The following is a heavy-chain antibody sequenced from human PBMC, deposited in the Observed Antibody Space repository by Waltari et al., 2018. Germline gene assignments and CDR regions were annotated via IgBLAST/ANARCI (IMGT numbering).Heavy chain of an antibody. CDR1: GGTFSSYA. Sequence: QVQLVQSGAEVKKPGSSVKVSCKASGGTFSSYAISWVRQAPGQGLEWMGGIIPIFGTANYAQKFQGRVTITADESTSTAYMELSSLRSEDTAVYYCAKTLWGDSYYYYYYMDVWGKGTTVTVSS. J-gene: IGHJ6*03. V-gene: IGHV1-69*13. CDR2: IIPIFGTA. D-gene: IGHD2-21*02. CDR3: AKTLWGDSYYYYYYMDV.